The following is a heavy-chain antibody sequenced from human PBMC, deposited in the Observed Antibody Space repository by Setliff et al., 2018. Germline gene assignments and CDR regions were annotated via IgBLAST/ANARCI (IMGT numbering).Heavy chain of an antibody. J-gene: IGHJ5*02. Sequence: SVKVSCKASGYTFTSYGISWVRQAPGQGLEWMGGIIPIFGTANYAQKFQGRVTITTDESTSTAYMELSSLRSEDPAVYYCARDRIPSSSWYGLNWFDPWGQGTLVTVSS. CDR2: IIPIFGTA. CDR1: GYTFTSYG. D-gene: IGHD6-13*01. V-gene: IGHV1-69*05. CDR3: ARDRIPSSSWYGLNWFDP.